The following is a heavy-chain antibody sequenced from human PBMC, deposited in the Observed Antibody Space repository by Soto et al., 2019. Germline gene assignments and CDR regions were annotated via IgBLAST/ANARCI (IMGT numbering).Heavy chain of an antibody. CDR1: GFTFSSYA. D-gene: IGHD1-1*01. V-gene: IGHV3-23*01. Sequence: PGGSLRLSCAASGFTFSSYAMSWVRQAPGKGLEWVSAISGDGSSTSYADSVKGRFTISRDNAKNTLYVQMSSLRAEDTAVYYCARGIGYSAQDYWGQGTPVTVSS. J-gene: IGHJ4*02. CDR2: ISGDGSST. CDR3: ARGIGYSAQDY.